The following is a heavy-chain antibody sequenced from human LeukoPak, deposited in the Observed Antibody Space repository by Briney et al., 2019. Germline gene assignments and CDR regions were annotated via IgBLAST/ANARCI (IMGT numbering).Heavy chain of an antibody. Sequence: SVMVSCKASGGTFSSYALSWMRQAPGQGLEWMGRVIPMFDVTDYAQKFQGRVTITADTSTGTAYMELSSLTSDDTAMYYCARDPALEGTEDYRDFGGVESVDAFDVWGQGTMVTVFS. V-gene: IGHV1-69*10. D-gene: IGHD4-23*01. CDR2: VIPMFDVT. CDR3: ARDPALEGTEDYRDFGGVESVDAFDV. J-gene: IGHJ3*01. CDR1: GGTFSSYA.